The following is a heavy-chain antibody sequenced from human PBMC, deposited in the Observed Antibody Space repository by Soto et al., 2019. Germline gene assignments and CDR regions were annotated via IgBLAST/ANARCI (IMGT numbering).Heavy chain of an antibody. CDR1: GSTFSRYS. CDR3: ARELNGSGTYIDC. V-gene: IGHV3-21*01. Sequence: EVQLVESGGGLVKPGGPLGLSCAASGSTFSRYSMNWSPQAQGKGLEWVSSISSSSSYIYYADSVKGRFTISRDNAKNSLYLQMNSLRAEDTAVYYCARELNGSGTYIDCWGQGTLVTVSS. J-gene: IGHJ4*02. CDR2: ISSSSSYI. D-gene: IGHD3-10*01.